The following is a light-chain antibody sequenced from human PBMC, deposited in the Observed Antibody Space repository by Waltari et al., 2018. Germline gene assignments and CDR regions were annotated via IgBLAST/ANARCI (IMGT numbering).Light chain of an antibody. CDR2: EDT. V-gene: IGLV2-23*01. Sequence: QSALTPPAAASGSPGQTLTISSTGPRRDVGSPNLLFWYQASPGTAPKLLIYEDTKRPSGSSDRFSGSKSGNTASLTISGLQAEDEADYYCCSYAGRRTLVFGGGTKVTVL. CDR1: RRDVGSPNL. J-gene: IGLJ3*02. CDR3: CSYAGRRTLV.